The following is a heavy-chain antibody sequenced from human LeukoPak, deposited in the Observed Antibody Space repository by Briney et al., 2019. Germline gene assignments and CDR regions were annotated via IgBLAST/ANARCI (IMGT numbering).Heavy chain of an antibody. V-gene: IGHV4-38-2*02. CDR3: ASWPYYDILTGQRGFDY. Sequence: PSETLSLTCTVSGYSINSGYYWVWIRQPPGKGLEWIGSIYRSGSTNYNPSLKSRVTISVDTSKNQFSLKVSSVTAADTAVYYCASWPYYDILTGQRGFDYWGQGTLVTVSS. J-gene: IGHJ4*02. CDR2: IYRSGST. CDR1: GYSINSGYY. D-gene: IGHD3-9*01.